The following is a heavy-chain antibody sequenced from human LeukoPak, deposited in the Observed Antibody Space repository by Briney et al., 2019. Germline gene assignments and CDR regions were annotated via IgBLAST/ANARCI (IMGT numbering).Heavy chain of an antibody. CDR3: ASAYCGGDCFPGSDAFDI. D-gene: IGHD2-21*02. J-gene: IGHJ3*02. CDR2: IIPIFGTA. V-gene: IGHV1-69*05. CDR1: GGTFSSYA. Sequence: ASVKVSCKASGGTFSSYAISWVRQAPGQGLEWMGGIIPIFGTANYAQKFQGRVTITTDESTSTAYMELSSLRSEDTAVYYCASAYCGGDCFPGSDAFDIWGQGTMVTVSS.